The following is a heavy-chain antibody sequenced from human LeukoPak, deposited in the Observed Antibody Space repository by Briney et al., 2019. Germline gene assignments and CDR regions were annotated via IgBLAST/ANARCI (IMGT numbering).Heavy chain of an antibody. J-gene: IGHJ4*02. CDR3: AREGSSYGLDY. D-gene: IGHD5-18*01. V-gene: IGHV4-4*07. CDR2: IYTSGST. CDR1: GGSISSYY. Sequence: SETLSLTCTVSGGSISSYYWSWIRQPPGKGLEWIGRIYTSGSTNYNPPLKSRVTMSVDTSKNQFSLKLSSVTAADTAVYYCAREGSSYGLDYWGQGTLDTVSS.